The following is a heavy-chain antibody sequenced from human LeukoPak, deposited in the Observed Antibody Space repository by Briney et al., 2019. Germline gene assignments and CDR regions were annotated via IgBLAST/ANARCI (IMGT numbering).Heavy chain of an antibody. CDR1: GGTFSSYA. Sequence: SVKVSCKASGGTFSSYAISWVRQAPGQGLEWMGGIIPIFGTANYAQKFQGRVTITADKSTSTAYMELSSLRSEDTAVYYCARDNRPYYYYYGMDVWGKGTTVTVSS. D-gene: IGHD2/OR15-2a*01. J-gene: IGHJ6*04. CDR2: IIPIFGTA. CDR3: ARDNRPYYYYYGMDV. V-gene: IGHV1-69*06.